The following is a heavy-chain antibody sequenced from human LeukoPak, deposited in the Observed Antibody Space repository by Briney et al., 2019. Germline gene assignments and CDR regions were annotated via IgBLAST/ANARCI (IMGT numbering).Heavy chain of an antibody. V-gene: IGHV3-23*01. CDR1: GFTFSSYA. CDR3: AKTNSGVLAFDI. J-gene: IGHJ3*02. D-gene: IGHD2-8*02. CDR2: ISGSGGST. Sequence: PGGSLRLSCAASGFTFSSYAMSWVRQAPGKGLEWVSAISGSGGSTYYADSVKGRFTISRDNSKNTLYLQMNSLRAEDTALYYCAKTNSGVLAFDIWGQGTMVTVSS.